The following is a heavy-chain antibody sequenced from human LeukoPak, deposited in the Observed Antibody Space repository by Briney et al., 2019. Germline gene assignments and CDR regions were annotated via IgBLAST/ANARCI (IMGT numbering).Heavy chain of an antibody. CDR1: GGTFSRFA. CDR3: AKSTYYYGSGEGSSYWYFDL. D-gene: IGHD3-10*01. CDR2: IIPIFGPA. Sequence: SVKVSCKTSGGTFSRFAISWVRQAPGQGLEWMGGIIPIFGPANYAQKFQGRVTITADESTSTAYMELSSLRSEDTALYYCAKSTYYYGSGEGSSYWYFDLWGRGTLVTVSS. J-gene: IGHJ2*01. V-gene: IGHV1-69*01.